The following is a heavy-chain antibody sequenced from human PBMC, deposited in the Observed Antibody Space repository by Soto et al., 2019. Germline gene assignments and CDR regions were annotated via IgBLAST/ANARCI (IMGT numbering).Heavy chain of an antibody. CDR2: IDYSGST. D-gene: IGHD1-1*01. CDR3: ARGGNGNVFDY. CDR1: GGSISSGAYY. V-gene: IGHV4-30-4*01. J-gene: IGHJ4*02. Sequence: PSETLSLTCTVSGGSISSGAYYWSWIRQPPGKGLEWIGYIDYSGSTYYNPSLKSRVTISVDTSKNQFSLKLSSVTAADTAVYYCARGGNGNVFDYWGQGTLVTVSS.